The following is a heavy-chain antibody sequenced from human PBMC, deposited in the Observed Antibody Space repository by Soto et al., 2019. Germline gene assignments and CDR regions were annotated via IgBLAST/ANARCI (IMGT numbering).Heavy chain of an antibody. Sequence: GASVKVSCKASGGTFSSHPITWVRQAPGQGLEWMGGIIPILSTASYAQKFQGRVTITADESTSTVYMELSSLRSEDTAVYYCAREGAPYDILTGSYQNDAFDIWGQGTMVTVSS. CDR1: GGTFSSHP. V-gene: IGHV1-69*13. J-gene: IGHJ3*02. CDR2: IIPILSTA. D-gene: IGHD3-9*01. CDR3: AREGAPYDILTGSYQNDAFDI.